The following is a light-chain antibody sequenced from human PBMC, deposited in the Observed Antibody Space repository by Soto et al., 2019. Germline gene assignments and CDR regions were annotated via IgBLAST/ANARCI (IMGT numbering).Light chain of an antibody. V-gene: IGKV1-39*01. CDR1: QGISTY. J-gene: IGKJ1*01. CDR3: QQSYSTTWT. CDR2: AAS. Sequence: DIQMTQSPSSLSASDGDRVTITCRASQGISTYLNWYQQKPGKAPKLLIYAASSLQSGVPSRFSGSGSETDFTLTISSLQPEDFATYSCQQSYSTTWTFGQGTKVDI.